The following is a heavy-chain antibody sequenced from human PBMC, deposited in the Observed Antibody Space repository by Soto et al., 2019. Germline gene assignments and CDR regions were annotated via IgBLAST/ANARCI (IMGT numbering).Heavy chain of an antibody. CDR3: ARSGNDFWSGYDRPYYYYGMDV. Sequence: GGSLRLSCAASGFTFSSYSMNWVRQAPGKGLEWVSYISSSSSTIYYADSVKGRFTISRDNAKNSLYLQMNSLRDEDTAVYYCARSGNDFWSGYDRPYYYYGMDVWGQGTTVTVSS. J-gene: IGHJ6*02. CDR1: GFTFSSYS. D-gene: IGHD3-3*01. V-gene: IGHV3-48*02. CDR2: ISSSSSTI.